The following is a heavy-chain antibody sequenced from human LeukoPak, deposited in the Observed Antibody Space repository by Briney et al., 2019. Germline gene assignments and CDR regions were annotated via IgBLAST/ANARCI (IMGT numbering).Heavy chain of an antibody. CDR1: GLTFTSYW. CDR3: ASTFPYCSSGTCAL. Sequence: GGSLRVSCAASGLTFTSYWMTWVRQGLGKGLEWVATISPDGNRENYVDSVKGRFSISRDNAKNSLFLQMRSLRAEDAAMYYCASTFPYCSSGTCALGGQGTLVTVSS. J-gene: IGHJ4*02. V-gene: IGHV3-7*01. CDR2: ISPDGNRE. D-gene: IGHD2-15*01.